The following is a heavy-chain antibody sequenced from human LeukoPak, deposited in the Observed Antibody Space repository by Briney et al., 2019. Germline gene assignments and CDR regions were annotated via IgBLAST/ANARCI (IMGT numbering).Heavy chain of an antibody. D-gene: IGHD3-10*01. CDR3: AKSKEDCYYDSGNYQDY. Sequence: GGSLRLSCAASGFTFSDYWMHWVRQAPGKGLVWVSRIHTHGSSTEYADSVKGRFTISRDNAKNTLYLQMNSLRVDDTAMYYCAKSKEDCYYDSGNYQDYGGRGTLVTVSS. J-gene: IGHJ4*02. CDR2: IHTHGSST. V-gene: IGHV3-74*03. CDR1: GFTFSDYW.